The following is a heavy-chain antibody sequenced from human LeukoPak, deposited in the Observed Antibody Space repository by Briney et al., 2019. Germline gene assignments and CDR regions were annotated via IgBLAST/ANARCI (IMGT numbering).Heavy chain of an antibody. J-gene: IGHJ5*02. CDR1: GFTFSSYW. Sequence: GGSLRLSCAASGFTFSSYWMHWVRQAPGKGLEWVANIKQDGSEKYYVDSVKGRFTISRDNAKNSLYLQMNSLRAEDTALYYCAKDMVAAASIGTNWFDPWGQGTLVTVSS. CDR3: AKDMVAAASIGTNWFDP. CDR2: IKQDGSEK. V-gene: IGHV3-7*03. D-gene: IGHD6-13*01.